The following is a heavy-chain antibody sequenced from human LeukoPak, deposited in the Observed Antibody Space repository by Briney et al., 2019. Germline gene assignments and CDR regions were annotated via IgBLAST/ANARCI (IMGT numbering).Heavy chain of an antibody. CDR2: IYYSGST. V-gene: IGHV4-59*08. Sequence: SETLSLTCTVSGGSISSYYWSWIRQPPGKGLEWIGYIYYSGSTNYNPSLKSRVTISVDTSKNQFSLKLSSVTAADTAVYYCARHGAYYDILTGVNWFDPWGQGTLVTVPS. CDR3: ARHGAYYDILTGVNWFDP. CDR1: GGSISSYY. D-gene: IGHD3-9*01. J-gene: IGHJ5*02.